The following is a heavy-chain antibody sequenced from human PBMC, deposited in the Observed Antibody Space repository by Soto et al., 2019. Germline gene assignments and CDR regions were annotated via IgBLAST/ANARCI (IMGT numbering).Heavy chain of an antibody. D-gene: IGHD3-10*01. CDR2: ISAYNGNT. CDR1: GYTFTSYG. CDR3: ARAFQSYYYGSGSYYNGPDNWFDP. Sequence: GPSVKVSCKASGYTFTSYGISWVRQAPGQGLEWMGWISAYNGNTNYAQKLQGRVTMTTDTSTSTAYMELRSLRSDDPAVYYCARAFQSYYYGSGSYYNGPDNWFDPWGQGTLVTVSS. V-gene: IGHV1-18*01. J-gene: IGHJ5*02.